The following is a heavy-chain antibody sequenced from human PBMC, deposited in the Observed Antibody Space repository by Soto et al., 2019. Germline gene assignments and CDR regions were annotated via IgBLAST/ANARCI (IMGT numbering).Heavy chain of an antibody. V-gene: IGHV4-4*07. CDR2: IYTSART. D-gene: IGHD3-16*02. Sequence: PSETLSLTCTVSGGSISSNYWSWIRQTPGKGLGWIGRIYTSARTHYNPSPKDRVTMSVDTSKNLLCLNIGHVTAADTAVCYCVRQLCVSRLYSLFSNASLVPWGRGTRAT. J-gene: IGHJ5*02. CDR1: GGSISSNY. CDR3: VRQLCVSRLYSLFSNASLVP.